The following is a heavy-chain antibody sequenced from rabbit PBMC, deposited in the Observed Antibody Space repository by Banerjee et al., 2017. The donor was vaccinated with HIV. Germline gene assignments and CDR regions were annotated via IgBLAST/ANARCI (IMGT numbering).Heavy chain of an antibody. CDR1: GFSFSNNYF. J-gene: IGHJ4*01. Sequence: QQLEESGGDLVKPGASLTLTCAASGFSFSNNYFMCWVRQAPGKGLEWIACISGGSSGDSYYANWAKGRFTISKTSSTTVTLQMTSVTAADTATYFCARSYNSAGDYFNLWGPGTLVTVS. V-gene: IGHV1S40*01. CDR3: ARSYNSAGDYFNL. CDR2: ISGGSSGDS. D-gene: IGHD4-1*01.